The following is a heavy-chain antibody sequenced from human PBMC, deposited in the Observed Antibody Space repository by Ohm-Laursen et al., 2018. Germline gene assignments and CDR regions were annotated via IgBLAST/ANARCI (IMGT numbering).Heavy chain of an antibody. J-gene: IGHJ4*02. CDR2: ISWNSGTI. CDR1: GFTFDDFA. CDR3: ARDPVRGLTDY. V-gene: IGHV3-9*01. Sequence: SLRLSCTASGFTFDDFAMHWVRQAPGKGLEWVSGISWNSGTIAYADSVKGRFTISRDNAKNSLYLQMNSLRAEDTAVYHCARDPVRGLTDYWGQGTLVTVSS. D-gene: IGHD3-16*01.